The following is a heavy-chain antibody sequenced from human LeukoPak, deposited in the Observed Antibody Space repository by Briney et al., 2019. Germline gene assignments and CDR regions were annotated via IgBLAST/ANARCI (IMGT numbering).Heavy chain of an antibody. Sequence: TSQTLSLTCTVSGGSISSGGYYWSWIRQHPGKGLEWIGFIYYSGSTYYNPSLKSRVTISIDTSKSQFSLKLSSVTAADTAVYYCARGYCSGGSCSNYNWFDPWGQGTLVTVSS. D-gene: IGHD2-15*01. CDR1: GGSISSGGYY. V-gene: IGHV4-31*03. J-gene: IGHJ5*02. CDR3: ARGYCSGGSCSNYNWFDP. CDR2: IYYSGST.